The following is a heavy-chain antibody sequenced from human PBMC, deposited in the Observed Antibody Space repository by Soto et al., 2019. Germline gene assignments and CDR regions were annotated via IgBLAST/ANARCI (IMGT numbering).Heavy chain of an antibody. D-gene: IGHD1-1*01. CDR3: AKDASITTTYLAH. Sequence: PGGSLRLSCAASGFTFDDYTMHWVRQAPGKGLEWVSSISWDGGSTYYADSVKGRFTVSRDNTKNSLYLHMSSLRSEDTALYYCAKDASITTTYLAHWGQGTLVTVS. V-gene: IGHV3-43*01. CDR1: GFTFDDYT. CDR2: ISWDGGST. J-gene: IGHJ4*02.